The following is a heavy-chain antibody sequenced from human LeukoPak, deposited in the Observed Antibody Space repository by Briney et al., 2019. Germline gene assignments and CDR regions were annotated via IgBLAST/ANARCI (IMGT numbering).Heavy chain of an antibody. D-gene: IGHD5-12*01. V-gene: IGHV3-30*18. CDR3: AKAYCGYDYSVKDY. Sequence: PGGSRRLSCAASGFSFSCYGLHWGRQAPGKGLEWVGVISYDGWSKSIAIAVTARSPNSRENSKNTLFLQLNSLRTEERAVYYCAKAYCGYDYSVKDYWGQGTLVTVSS. CDR1: GFSFSCYG. CDR2: ISYDGWSK. J-gene: IGHJ4*02.